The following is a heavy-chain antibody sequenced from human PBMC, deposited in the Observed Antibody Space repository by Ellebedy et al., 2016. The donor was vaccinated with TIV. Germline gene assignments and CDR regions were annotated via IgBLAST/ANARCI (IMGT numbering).Heavy chain of an antibody. D-gene: IGHD2-15*01. CDR1: GGPISSSSYY. CDR2: FYYSGRT. CDR3: ARALGYCSGGSCYEVRLDY. J-gene: IGHJ4*02. Sequence: MPSETLSLTCTVSGGPISSSSYYWGWIRQPPGKGLEWIGSFYYSGRTYYNPSLKSRVTISVDTSKNQFSLKLSSVTAADTAVYYCARALGYCSGGSCYEVRLDYWGQGTLVTVSS. V-gene: IGHV4-39*07.